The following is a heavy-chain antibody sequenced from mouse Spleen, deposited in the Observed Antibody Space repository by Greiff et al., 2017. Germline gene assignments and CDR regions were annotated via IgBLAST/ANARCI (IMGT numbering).Heavy chain of an antibody. D-gene: IGHD2-4*01. CDR2: IYWDDDK. CDR1: GFSLSTSGMG. V-gene: IGHV8-12*01. CDR3: ARRGDYLYFDY. J-gene: IGHJ2*01. Sequence: QVTLKVCGPGILQSSQTLSLTCSFSGFSLSTSGMGVSWIRQPSGKGLEWLAHIYWDDDKRYNPSLKSRLTISKDTSRNQVFLKITSVDTADTATYYCARRGDYLYFDYWGQGTTLTVSS.